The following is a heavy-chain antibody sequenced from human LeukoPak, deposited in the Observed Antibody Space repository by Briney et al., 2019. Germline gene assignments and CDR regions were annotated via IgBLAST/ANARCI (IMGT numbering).Heavy chain of an antibody. J-gene: IGHJ4*02. CDR2: ISYDGSNK. CDR1: GFTFSSYA. CDR3: ARGRSGSTFPHSYYFDY. V-gene: IGHV3-30-3*01. D-gene: IGHD1-26*01. Sequence: GRSLRLSCAASGFTFSSYAMHWVRQAPGKRLEWVAVISYDGSNKYYADSVKGRFTISRDNSKNTLYLQMNSLRAEDTAVYYCARGRSGSTFPHSYYFDYWGQGTLVTVSS.